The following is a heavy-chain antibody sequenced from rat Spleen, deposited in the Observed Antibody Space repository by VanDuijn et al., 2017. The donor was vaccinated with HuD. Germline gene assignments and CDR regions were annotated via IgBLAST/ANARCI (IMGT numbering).Heavy chain of an antibody. J-gene: IGHJ3*01. CDR3: ANGAPFTY. D-gene: IGHD3-1*01. CDR2: IDTDGDNT. Sequence: EVQLVESGGGLVQPGGSLKLSCVASGFTFSGYWMYWVRQAPGKGLECVSSIDTDGDNTYYSDSVKGRFTISRDNAEHTVYLQMNSLRSEDTATYYCANGAPFTYWGRGTLVTVFS. V-gene: IGHV5-58*01. CDR1: GFTFSGYW.